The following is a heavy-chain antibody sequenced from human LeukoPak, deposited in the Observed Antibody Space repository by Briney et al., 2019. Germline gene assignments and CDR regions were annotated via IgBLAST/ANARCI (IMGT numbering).Heavy chain of an antibody. V-gene: IGHV4-34*01. CDR2: INHSGST. CDR1: GGSFSGYY. Sequence: SETLSLTCAVYGGSFSGYYWSWIRQPPGKGLEWIGEINHSGSTNYNPSLKSRVTISVDTSKNQFSLKLSSVTAADTAVYYCARGRSRRRASPIDYWGPGTLVTVSS. J-gene: IGHJ4*02. D-gene: IGHD5/OR15-5a*01. CDR3: ARGRSRRRASPIDY.